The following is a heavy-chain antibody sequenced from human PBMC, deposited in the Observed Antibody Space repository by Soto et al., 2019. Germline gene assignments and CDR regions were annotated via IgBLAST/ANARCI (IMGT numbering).Heavy chain of an antibody. J-gene: IGHJ4*02. V-gene: IGHV4-59*01. Sequence: QVQLQESGPGLVKPSENLSLTCTVSGGSISSYYLNWIRQPPGKGLEWIGYLYDSGNTNYNPSLKNRVTISAVTSKYQFSLNLSSVTAADSAVYYCARGIFGTFAYCCQGALVTVAS. CDR1: GGSISSYY. CDR2: LYDSGNT. D-gene: IGHD1-7*01. CDR3: ARGIFGTFAY.